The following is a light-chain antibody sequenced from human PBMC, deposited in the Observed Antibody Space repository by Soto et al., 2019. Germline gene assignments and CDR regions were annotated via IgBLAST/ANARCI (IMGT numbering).Light chain of an antibody. J-gene: IGKJ1*01. Sequence: DIQVIQSPSTLSASVGDRVTISCRASQCISGWLAWDQQKPGKAPKLLIYKTATLESGVPSRFSCSVSGTEFTLIISSLRPDVFASFYCHQYNSHSTCGQGTKVEIK. CDR2: KTA. CDR3: HQYNSHST. CDR1: QCISGW. V-gene: IGKV1-5*03.